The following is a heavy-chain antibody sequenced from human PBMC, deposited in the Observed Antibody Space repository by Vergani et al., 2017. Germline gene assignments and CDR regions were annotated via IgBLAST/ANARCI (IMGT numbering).Heavy chain of an antibody. CDR1: GFTFSSYS. Sequence: EVQLLESGGGLVQPGGSLRLSCAASGFTFSSYSMNWVRQAPGKGLEWVSSISSSSSYIYYADSVKGPFTISSDNAKNSLYLQMNSLRAEDTAVYYCAKGCDCSSTSCYPYFDYWGQGTLVTVSS. V-gene: IGHV3-21*01. J-gene: IGHJ4*02. CDR3: AKGCDCSSTSCYPYFDY. CDR2: ISSSSSYI. D-gene: IGHD2-2*01.